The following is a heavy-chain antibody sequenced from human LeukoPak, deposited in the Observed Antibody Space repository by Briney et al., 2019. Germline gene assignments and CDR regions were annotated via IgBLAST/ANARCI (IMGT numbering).Heavy chain of an antibody. CDR3: ARDHLVFLDAFDI. J-gene: IGHJ3*02. CDR2: IYYSGST. D-gene: IGHD5/OR15-5a*01. Sequence: SSQTLSLTCTVSGGSISSYYWSWIRQPPGKGLEWIGYIYYSGSTNYNPSLKSRVTISVDTSKNQFSLKLSSVTAADTAVYYCARDHLVFLDAFDIWGQGTMVTVSS. CDR1: GGSISSYY. V-gene: IGHV4-59*01.